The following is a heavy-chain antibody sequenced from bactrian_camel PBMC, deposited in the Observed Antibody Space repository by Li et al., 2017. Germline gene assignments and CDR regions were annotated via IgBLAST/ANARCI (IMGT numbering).Heavy chain of an antibody. D-gene: IGHD6*01. J-gene: IGHJ6*01. CDR2: VFRRGQST. CDR3: ATASYGDSSMDA. CDR1: TSIFVNNY. Sequence: HVQLVESGGGSVQAGGSLRHSCTISTSIFVNNYWGWFRQAPGKQREGVATVFRRGQSTWTADSVQGRFTISQDNAGNTVYLQLNSLRTEDMAMYYCATASYGDSSMDAWGQGTQVTVS. V-gene: IGHV3S53*01.